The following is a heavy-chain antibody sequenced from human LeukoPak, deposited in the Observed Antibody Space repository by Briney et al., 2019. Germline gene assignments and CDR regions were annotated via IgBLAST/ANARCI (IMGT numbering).Heavy chain of an antibody. V-gene: IGHV7-4-1*02. CDR3: ARAGLTGSKVAFDV. D-gene: IGHD1-20*01. Sequence: VASVKVSCKASGGTFSSYAISWVRQAPGQGLEWMGWINTDTGNPTYAQGFTGHYVFSLDTSVSTAYLQIISLKAEDTAVYYCARAGLTGSKVAFDVWGQGTMVTVSS. CDR2: INTDTGNP. J-gene: IGHJ3*01. CDR1: GGTFSSYA.